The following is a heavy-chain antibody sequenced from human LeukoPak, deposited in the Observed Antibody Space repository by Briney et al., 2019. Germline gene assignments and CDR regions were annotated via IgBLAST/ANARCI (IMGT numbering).Heavy chain of an antibody. Sequence: GGSLRLSCAASGFTFSTYAMSWVRQAPGKGLEWVAFIRFDGTSEFYADSVKARFTISRDNSQNTVSLQLNNLRIEDTALYYCAKTSLSDPSGHYYYMDVWGKGTTVTVSS. D-gene: IGHD3-3*01. V-gene: IGHV3-30*02. CDR1: GFTFSTYA. CDR2: IRFDGTSE. CDR3: AKTSLSDPSGHYYYMDV. J-gene: IGHJ6*03.